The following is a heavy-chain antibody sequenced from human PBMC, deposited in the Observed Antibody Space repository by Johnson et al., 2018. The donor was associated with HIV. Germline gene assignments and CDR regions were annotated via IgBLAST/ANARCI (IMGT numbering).Heavy chain of an antibody. J-gene: IGHJ3*02. Sequence: QVQLVESGGGVVQPGRSLRLSCAASGFTFTSYTIHWVRQAPGKGLEWLALIPSDGTNKYYADSVKDRFTISRDNSKNTLYVEMNSLRVEDKALYYCAKDRCSSTTCLDAFDIWGQGTMVTVSS. V-gene: IGHV3-30-3*01. D-gene: IGHD2-2*01. CDR2: IPSDGTNK. CDR1: GFTFTSYT. CDR3: AKDRCSSTTCLDAFDI.